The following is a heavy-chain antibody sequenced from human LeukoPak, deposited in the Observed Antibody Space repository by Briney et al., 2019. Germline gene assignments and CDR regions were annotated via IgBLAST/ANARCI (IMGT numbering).Heavy chain of an antibody. CDR1: GYTFTSYD. D-gene: IGHD3-22*01. Sequence: ASVKVSCKASGYTFTSYDINWVRQATGQGLEWMGWMNPNSGNIGYAQKFQGRVTMTRNTSISTAYMELSSLRSEDTAVYYCASNLLGHYYDSSGKYYFDYWGQGTLVTVSS. CDR2: MNPNSGNI. J-gene: IGHJ4*02. CDR3: ASNLLGHYYDSSGKYYFDY. V-gene: IGHV1-8*01.